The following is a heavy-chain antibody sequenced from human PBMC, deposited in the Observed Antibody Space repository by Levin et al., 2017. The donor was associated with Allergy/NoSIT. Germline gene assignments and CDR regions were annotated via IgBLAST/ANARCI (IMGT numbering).Heavy chain of an antibody. Sequence: SGPTLVKPTQTLTLTCTFSGFSLSTHKVGVGWFRQPPGKALEWLALIYWDDEKRYSPSLQSRLSIAKDTSKNQVVLTMTNMDPGDTGTYYCESRIWRYYGRSGYPLFDPWGPGTLVTVSS. CDR3: ESRIWRYYGRSGYPLFDP. D-gene: IGHD3-22*01. V-gene: IGHV2-5*02. J-gene: IGHJ5*02. CDR2: IYWDDEK. CDR1: GFSLSTHKVG.